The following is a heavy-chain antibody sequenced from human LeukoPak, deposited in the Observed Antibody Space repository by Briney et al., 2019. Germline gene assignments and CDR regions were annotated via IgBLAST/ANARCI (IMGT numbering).Heavy chain of an antibody. J-gene: IGHJ6*03. CDR3: ARGGVGSSGYVDYYYYNMDV. Sequence: GGSLRLSCAASGFTFSRHWMHWVRQTPGRGLVWVSRIDNDGRSSTYADSGKGRFSISRDRAKNTVYLQMTSLTDDDTGVYYCARGGVGSSGYVDYYYYNMDVWGKGTAVTVSS. CDR1: GFTFSRHW. V-gene: IGHV3-74*01. D-gene: IGHD5-18*01. CDR2: IDNDGRSS.